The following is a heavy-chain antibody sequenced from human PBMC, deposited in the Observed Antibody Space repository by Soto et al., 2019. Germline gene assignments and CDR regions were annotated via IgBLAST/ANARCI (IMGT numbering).Heavy chain of an antibody. CDR3: ANRGFGTNGGSDP. CDR2: FYWDDDQ. J-gene: IGHJ5*02. D-gene: IGHD3-10*01. V-gene: IGHV2-5*02. Sequence: QITLKESGPPLVKPTQTLTLTCTFSGFSLNVSGAAVGWIRQPPGKALEWLALFYWDDDQPYSPSLKSRLTITNDPSKNQVVLTLTSLHPLPPATYFCANRGFGTNGGSDPLCERTLVTVSS. CDR1: GFSLNVSGAA.